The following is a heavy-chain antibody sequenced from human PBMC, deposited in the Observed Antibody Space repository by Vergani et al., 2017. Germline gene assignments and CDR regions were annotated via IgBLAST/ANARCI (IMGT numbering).Heavy chain of an antibody. CDR2: ISYDGSNK. V-gene: IGHV3-30*18. CDR1: GFTFSSYG. CDR3: AKGEIFGVVTWPYYFDY. Sequence: QVQLVESGGGVVQPGRSLRLSCAASGFTFSSYGMHWVRQAPGKGLEWVAVISYDGSNKYYAASVKGRFTISRDNSKNTLYLQMNSLRAEDTAVYYCAKGEIFGVVTWPYYFDYWGQGTLVTVSS. J-gene: IGHJ4*02. D-gene: IGHD3-3*01.